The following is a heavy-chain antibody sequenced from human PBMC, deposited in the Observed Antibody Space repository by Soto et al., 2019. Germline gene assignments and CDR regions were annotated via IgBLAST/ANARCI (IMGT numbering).Heavy chain of an antibody. J-gene: IGHJ4*01. V-gene: IGHV4-30-4*01. CDR2: IYYSGTT. Sequence: QVQLQESGPGLVKPSQTLSLTCTVSGDSISSGDHYWSWIRQPPGKGLEWIGYIYYSGTTYSRPALQRRVTKSGNTSKNQFFLELNSVTAADTAVYYCARGAYSGSSSHFDYRGQGNLVPVSS. CDR3: ARGAYSGSSSHFDY. D-gene: IGHD6-6*01. CDR1: GDSISSGDHY.